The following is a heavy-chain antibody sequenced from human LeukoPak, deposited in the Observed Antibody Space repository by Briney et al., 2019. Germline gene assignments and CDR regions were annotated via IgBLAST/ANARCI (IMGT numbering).Heavy chain of an antibody. CDR3: AKVGAWELQRVFEN. J-gene: IGHJ4*02. D-gene: IGHD1-26*01. Sequence: PGGSPRLTCAASGFTFSDYWMTWVRQVPGKGLEWVANVGRDGSEKNYVDSVNGRFTISRDNAKKSLYLEMNSLRVEDTALYYCAKVGAWELQRVFENWGQGTLVTVSS. CDR1: GFTFSDYW. V-gene: IGHV3-7*01. CDR2: VGRDGSEK.